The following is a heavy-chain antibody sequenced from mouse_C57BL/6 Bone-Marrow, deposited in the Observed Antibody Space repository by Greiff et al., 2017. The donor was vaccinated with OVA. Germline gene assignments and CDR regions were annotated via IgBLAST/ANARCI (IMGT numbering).Heavy chain of an antibody. V-gene: IGHV1-54*01. CDR2: INPGSGGT. D-gene: IGHD2-4*01. CDR1: GYAFTNYL. J-gene: IGHJ3*01. CDR3: ARRLRAWFAY. Sequence: QVQLKQSGAELVRPGTSVKVSCKASGYAFTNYLIEWVKQRPGQGLEWIGVINPGSGGTNYNEKFKGKATLTADKSSSTAYMQLSSLTSEDSAVYFCARRLRAWFAYWGQGTLVTVSA.